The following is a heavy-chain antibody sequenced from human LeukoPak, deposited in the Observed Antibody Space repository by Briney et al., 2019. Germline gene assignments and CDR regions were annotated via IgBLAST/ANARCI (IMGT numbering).Heavy chain of an antibody. D-gene: IGHD3-10*01. Sequence: SETLSLTCAVYGESFSGYYWSWIRQPPGRGLEWIGEINPGGSTNYSPSLKSRVTISVDTSKNQFSLKLSSVTAADTAVYYCARLRDVWGSGAPITIDPWGQGTLVTVSS. CDR3: ARLRDVWGSGAPITIDP. J-gene: IGHJ5*02. CDR1: GESFSGYY. V-gene: IGHV4-34*01. CDR2: INPGGST.